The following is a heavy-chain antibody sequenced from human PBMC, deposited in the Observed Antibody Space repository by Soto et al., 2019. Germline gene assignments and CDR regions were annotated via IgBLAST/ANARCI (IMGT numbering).Heavy chain of an antibody. J-gene: IGHJ6*02. V-gene: IGHV3-23*01. CDR2: ISGSGGST. D-gene: IGHD6-19*01. CDR1: GCTFSSYA. Sequence: PGGSLRLSCAASGCTFSSYAMSWVRQAPGKGLEWVSAISGSGGSTYYADSVKGRFTISRDNSKNTLYLQMNSLRAEDTAVYYCAKEGSSGYYYYGMDVWGQGTTVTVSS. CDR3: AKEGSSGYYYYGMDV.